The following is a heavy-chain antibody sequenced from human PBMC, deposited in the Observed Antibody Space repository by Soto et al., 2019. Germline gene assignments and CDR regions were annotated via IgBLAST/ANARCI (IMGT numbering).Heavy chain of an antibody. V-gene: IGHV6-1*01. D-gene: IGHD6-19*01. CDR1: GDSVSSNTAA. J-gene: IGHJ4*02. Sequence: SQTLSLTCAISGDSVSSNTAAWNWIRQSPSRGLEWLGRTYYRSKWYHDYEPSVKSRITITADTSKNQFSLQLNSVTPEDTAVFYCERDMWGRGWPLEFWGKGPWVPVPS. CDR2: TYYRSKWYH. CDR3: ERDMWGRGWPLEF.